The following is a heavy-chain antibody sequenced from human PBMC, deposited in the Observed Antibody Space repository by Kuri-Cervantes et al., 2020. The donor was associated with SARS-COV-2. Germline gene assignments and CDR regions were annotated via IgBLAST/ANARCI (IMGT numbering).Heavy chain of an antibody. Sequence: SETLSLTCIVSGGSMNSYYWSWIRQPAGKGLEWIGRIYASGSTYYNPSLKSRVTISVDTSKNQFSLKLSSVTAADTAVYYCARDGGLHEGYSYGYIDYWGQGTLVTVSS. CDR2: IYASGST. V-gene: IGHV4-4*07. CDR3: ARDGGLHEGYSYGYIDY. D-gene: IGHD5-18*01. CDR1: GGSMNSYY. J-gene: IGHJ4*02.